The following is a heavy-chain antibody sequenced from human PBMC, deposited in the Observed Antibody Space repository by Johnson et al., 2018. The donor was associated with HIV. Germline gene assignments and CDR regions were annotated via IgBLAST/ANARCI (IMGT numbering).Heavy chain of an antibody. CDR1: GLTFSSYG. D-gene: IGHD3-10*01. CDR2: IKQDGSEK. J-gene: IGHJ3*02. CDR3: AKAHGFGEFMIAFDI. V-gene: IGHV3-7*01. Sequence: VLLVESGGGVVQPGGSLRLSCAASGLTFSSYGMHWVRQAPGKGLEWVANIKQDGSEKYYVDSVKGRFTISRDNAKNSLYLQMNSLRAEDTAVYYCAKAHGFGEFMIAFDIWGQGTMVTVSS.